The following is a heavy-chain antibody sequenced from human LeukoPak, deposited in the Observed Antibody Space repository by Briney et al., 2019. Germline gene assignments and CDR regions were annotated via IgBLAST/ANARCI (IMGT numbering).Heavy chain of an antibody. CDR2: IYYSGST. D-gene: IGHD1-26*01. Sequence: KASETLSLTCTVSGGSISSSSYYWGWIRQPPGKGLEWIGSIYYSGSTYYNPSLKSRVTISVDTSKNQFSLKLSSVTAADTAVYYCARFGGSYLFPYYFDYWGQGTLVTVSS. CDR3: ARFGGSYLFPYYFDY. CDR1: GGSISSSSYY. J-gene: IGHJ4*02. V-gene: IGHV4-39*01.